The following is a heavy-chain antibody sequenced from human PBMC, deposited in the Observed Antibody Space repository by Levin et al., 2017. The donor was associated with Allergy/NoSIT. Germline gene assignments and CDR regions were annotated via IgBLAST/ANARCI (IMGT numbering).Heavy chain of an antibody. J-gene: IGHJ4*02. D-gene: IGHD1-26*01. CDR1: GFTFSSYA. Sequence: GGSLRLSCAASGFTFSSYAMSWVRQAPGKGLEWVSAISGSGGSTYYADSVKGRFTISRDNSKNTLYLQMNSLRAEDTAVYYCAKVGSYINEAIPYYFDYWGQGTLVTVSS. CDR2: ISGSGGST. CDR3: AKVGSYINEAIPYYFDY. V-gene: IGHV3-23*01.